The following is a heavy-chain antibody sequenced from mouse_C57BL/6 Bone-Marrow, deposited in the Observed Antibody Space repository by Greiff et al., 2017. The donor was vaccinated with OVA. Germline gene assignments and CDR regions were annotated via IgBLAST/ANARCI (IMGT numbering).Heavy chain of an antibody. Sequence: QVQLKQPGAELVKPGASVKLSCKASGYTFTSYWMHWVKQRPGQGLEWIGMIPPNSGSTNYNEKFKSKATLTVDKSSSTAYMQLSSLTSEDSAVYYCARRGLGPSFAYWGQGTLVTVSA. D-gene: IGHD4-1*01. V-gene: IGHV1-64*01. CDR1: GYTFTSYW. CDR3: ARRGLGPSFAY. J-gene: IGHJ3*01. CDR2: IPPNSGST.